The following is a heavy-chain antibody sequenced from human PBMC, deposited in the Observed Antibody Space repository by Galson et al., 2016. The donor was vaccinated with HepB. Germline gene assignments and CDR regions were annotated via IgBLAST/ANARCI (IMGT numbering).Heavy chain of an antibody. J-gene: IGHJ6*04. CDR1: GGSVTTDPCY. D-gene: IGHD2-2*01. CDR2: IFYSGRP. V-gene: IGHV4-31*03. Sequence: TLSLTCIVSGGSVTTDPCYWTWIRHHPGKGLEWIGCIFYSGRPQYSPPLKSRGTISFNTSKNQFPLNVSSVTAADTAVYYCARGGGFGVEAPAAIHYYYYGMDVWGKGTTVTVSS. CDR3: ARGGGFGVEAPAAIHYYYYGMDV.